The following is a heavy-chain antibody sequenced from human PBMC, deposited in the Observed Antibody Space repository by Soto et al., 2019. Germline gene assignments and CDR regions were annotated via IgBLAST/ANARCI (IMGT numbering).Heavy chain of an antibody. D-gene: IGHD3-3*01. CDR3: AREVTVLRFLEWLPFDP. V-gene: IGHV3-21*01. Sequence: GGSLRLSCAASGFTFSSYSMNWVRQAPGKGLEWVSSISSGSSYIYYADSVKGRFTISRDNAKNSLYLQMNSLRAEDTAVYYCAREVTVLRFLEWLPFDPWGQGTLVTVSS. CDR2: ISSGSSYI. CDR1: GFTFSSYS. J-gene: IGHJ5*02.